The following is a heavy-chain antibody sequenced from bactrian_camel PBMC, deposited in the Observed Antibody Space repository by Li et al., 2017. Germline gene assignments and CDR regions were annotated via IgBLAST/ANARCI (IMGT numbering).Heavy chain of an antibody. D-gene: IGHD6*01. V-gene: IGHV3S55*01. CDR3: VEGPVGRC. CDR1: GYC. J-gene: IGHJ6*01. Sequence: QVQLVESGGGSVQAGGALRLSCVGSGYCMGWFRQASGNECELVASIRRGGSTYYMDSVKDRFTISQDNAKNTVYLQMNSLKPEDTAVYYCVEGPVGRCWGQGTQVTVS. CDR2: IRRGGST.